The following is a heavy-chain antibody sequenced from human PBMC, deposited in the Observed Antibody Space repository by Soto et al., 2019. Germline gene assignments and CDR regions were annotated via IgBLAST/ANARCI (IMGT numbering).Heavy chain of an antibody. Sequence: PSETLSLTCTVSGGSISSYYWSWIRQPPGKGLEWIGYIYYSGSTNYNPSLRGRVTISVDTSKNQFSLKLTSVTAADTAVYYCVRGGIAGHWFDPWGQGILVTVSS. V-gene: IGHV4-59*12. D-gene: IGHD2-15*01. CDR2: IYYSGST. CDR3: VRGGIAGHWFDP. CDR1: GGSISSYY. J-gene: IGHJ5*02.